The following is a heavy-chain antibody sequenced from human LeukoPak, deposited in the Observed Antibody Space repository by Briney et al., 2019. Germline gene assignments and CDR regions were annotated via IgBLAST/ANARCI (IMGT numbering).Heavy chain of an antibody. J-gene: IGHJ5*02. D-gene: IGHD6-19*01. V-gene: IGHV4-39*07. CDR1: GGSISSSNYY. CDR3: ARDLHAVADQGGWFDP. CDR2: IYYSGST. Sequence: PSETLSLTCTVSGGSISSSNYYWGWIRQPPGKGLEWIGSIYYSGSTYYNPSLKSRVTISVDTSKNQFSLKLSSVTAADTAVYYCARDLHAVADQGGWFDPWGQGTLVTVSS.